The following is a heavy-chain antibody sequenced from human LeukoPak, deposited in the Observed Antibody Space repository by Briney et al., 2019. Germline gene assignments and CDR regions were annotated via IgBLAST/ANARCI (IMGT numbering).Heavy chain of an antibody. V-gene: IGHV4-34*01. D-gene: IGHD3-3*01. J-gene: IGHJ3*02. CDR1: GGSFSGYY. CDR2: INHSGST. Sequence: SETLSLTCAVYGGSFSGYYWSWIRQPPGKGLEWIGEINHSGSTNYNPSLKSRVTISVDTSKNQFSLKLSSVTAADTAVYYSARGLRDFWSGYYTRAFDIWGQGTMVTVSS. CDR3: ARGLRDFWSGYYTRAFDI.